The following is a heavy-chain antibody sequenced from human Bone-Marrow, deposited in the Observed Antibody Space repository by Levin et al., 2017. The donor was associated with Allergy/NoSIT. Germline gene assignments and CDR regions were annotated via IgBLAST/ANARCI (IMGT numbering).Heavy chain of an antibody. CDR3: PSRPTASFSSGRYHGFEN. Sequence: GGSLRLSCAASGFTFRSYVMSWVRQAPGKGLEWVSAISGNGGSTYYADSVKGRFTISRDNSNNTFSLQMSSLRAEDTDEYVCPSRPTASFSSGRYHGFENWSQGTRESASS. CDR2: ISGNGGST. CDR1: GFTFRSYV. V-gene: IGHV3-23*01. J-gene: IGHJ4*02. D-gene: IGHD6-19*01.